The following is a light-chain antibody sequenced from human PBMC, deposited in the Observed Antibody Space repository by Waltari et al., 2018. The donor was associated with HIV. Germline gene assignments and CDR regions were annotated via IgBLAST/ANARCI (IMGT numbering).Light chain of an antibody. V-gene: IGKV3-20*01. CDR2: GAS. CDR3: HQYGSSPQT. J-gene: IGKJ1*01. CDR1: QSVSSTY. Sequence: EIVLTQSPGTLSLSPGDRATLSCRASQSVSSTYLAWYQQKPGQAPRLLIYGASSRATGIPDRFSGSGSGTDFTLTISRLEPEDFAVYYCHQYGSSPQTFGQGTKVEIK.